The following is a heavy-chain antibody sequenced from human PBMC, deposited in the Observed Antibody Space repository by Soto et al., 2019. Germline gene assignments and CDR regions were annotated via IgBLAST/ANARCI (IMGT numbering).Heavy chain of an antibody. Sequence: SETLSLTCTVSGGSISSGGYYWSWIRQHPGKGLEWIGYIYYSGSTYYNPSLRSRVTISVDTSKNQFSLKLSSVTAADTAVYYCARLEENYGDATNFDYWGQGTLVTVSS. V-gene: IGHV4-31*03. D-gene: IGHD4-17*01. CDR2: IYYSGST. J-gene: IGHJ4*02. CDR3: ARLEENYGDATNFDY. CDR1: GGSISSGGYY.